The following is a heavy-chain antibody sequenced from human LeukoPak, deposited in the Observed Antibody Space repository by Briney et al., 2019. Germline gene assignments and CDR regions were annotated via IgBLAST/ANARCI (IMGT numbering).Heavy chain of an antibody. CDR3: AIATGYFLNDAFDI. Sequence: ASVKVSCKVSGYTLTELSMHWVRQAPGKGLEWMGGFDPEDGETIYAQKFQGRVTMTEDTSTDTAYMELSSLRSEDTAVYYCAIATGYFLNDAFDIWGQGTMVTVSS. J-gene: IGHJ3*02. CDR2: FDPEDGET. D-gene: IGHD3-9*01. CDR1: GYTLTELS. V-gene: IGHV1-24*01.